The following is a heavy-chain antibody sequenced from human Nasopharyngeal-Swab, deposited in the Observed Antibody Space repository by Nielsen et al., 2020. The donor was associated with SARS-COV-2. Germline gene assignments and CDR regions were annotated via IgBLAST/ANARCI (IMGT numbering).Heavy chain of an antibody. CDR2: IYYSGTT. CDR3: AREIYDGHHDP. J-gene: IGHJ5*02. Sequence: RVTPGKGLQWIGNIYYSGTTNYNPSLKSRVTILLDISKNQFSLKLSSVTAADTAMYYCAREIYDGHHDPWGQGTLVTVSS. D-gene: IGHD3-3*01. V-gene: IGHV4-39*07.